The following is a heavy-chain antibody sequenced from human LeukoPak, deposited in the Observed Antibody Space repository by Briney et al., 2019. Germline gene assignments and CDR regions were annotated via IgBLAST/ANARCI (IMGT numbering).Heavy chain of an antibody. CDR1: GFTFSSYA. Sequence: GGSLRLSCAASGFTFSSYAMSWVRQAPGTGLEWVSAISSSCSSTYYANSVKDRFTISRDNSKNTLYLQMNSLRAGDTAVDYCTKERDSGWFDPWGQGTPVTVSS. CDR2: ISSSCSST. J-gene: IGHJ5*02. V-gene: IGHV3-23*01. D-gene: IGHD1-26*01. CDR3: TKERDSGWFDP.